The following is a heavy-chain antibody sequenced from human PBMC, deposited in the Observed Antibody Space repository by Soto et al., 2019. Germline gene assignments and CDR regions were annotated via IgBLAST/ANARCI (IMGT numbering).Heavy chain of an antibody. J-gene: IGHJ6*02. CDR3: ARSYSTSGYYYYGMDV. D-gene: IGHD4-4*01. V-gene: IGHV4-61*01. Sequence: PSETLSLTCTVSGGSVSSGSYYWSWIRQPPGKGLEWIGYIYNSGSTSYNPSLKSRVTISVDTSKNQFSLKLSSVTAADTAVYYCARSYSTSGYYYYGMDVWGQGTTVTVSS. CDR2: IYNSGST. CDR1: GGSVSSGSYY.